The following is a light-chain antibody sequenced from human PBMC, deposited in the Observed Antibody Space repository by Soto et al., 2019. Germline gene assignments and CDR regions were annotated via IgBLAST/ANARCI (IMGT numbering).Light chain of an antibody. CDR3: QQRRNWQVT. CDR1: QSVSSY. Sequence: EIVFTQSPVTLSFSPGERATLSCRASQSVSSYLAWYQQKPGQAPRLLIYDASIRATGIPATFSGSGSGTDFTLTISSLEPEDFAVYYCQQRRNWQVTFGQGTRLEIK. J-gene: IGKJ5*01. V-gene: IGKV3-11*01. CDR2: DAS.